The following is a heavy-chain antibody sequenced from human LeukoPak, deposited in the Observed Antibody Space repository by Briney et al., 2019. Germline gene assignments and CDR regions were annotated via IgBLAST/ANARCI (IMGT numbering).Heavy chain of an antibody. D-gene: IGHD6-19*01. V-gene: IGHV3-53*04. J-gene: IGHJ4*02. Sequence: GGSLRLSSVASGFTVSSNYMSWVRQAPGKGLEWVSVIYSAGNTYYADSVKGRFTISRHNSKNTLYLQMNSLRVEDTAVYYCARGGTPGYSSGRIDNWGQGTLVTVSS. CDR3: ARGGTPGYSSGRIDN. CDR1: GFTVSSNY. CDR2: IYSAGNT.